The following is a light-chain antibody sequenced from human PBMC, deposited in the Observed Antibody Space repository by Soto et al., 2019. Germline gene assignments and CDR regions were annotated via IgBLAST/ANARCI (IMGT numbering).Light chain of an antibody. CDR1: QGIRND. Sequence: AIQMTQSPSSLSASVGDRVTITCRASQGIRNDLAWYQLKPGKVPKLLIYAASSLQSGVPSRFSGSRSGTDFTLTISNLRPEDIATYYCLQDNSFPWTFGQGTKVEI. J-gene: IGKJ1*01. V-gene: IGKV1-6*01. CDR2: AAS. CDR3: LQDNSFPWT.